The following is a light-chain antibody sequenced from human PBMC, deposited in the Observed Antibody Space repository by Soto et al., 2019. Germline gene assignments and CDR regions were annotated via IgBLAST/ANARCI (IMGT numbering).Light chain of an antibody. CDR1: SSDVGGYNY. J-gene: IGLJ1*01. Sequence: QSVLTQPPSASGPPGQSITISCTGTSSDVGGYNYVSWYQQHPGKAPKLMIYEVSNRPSGVSNRFSGSKSGNTASLTISGLQAEDEADYYCSSYTSSITYVFGTGTKVTVL. CDR2: EVS. V-gene: IGLV2-14*01. CDR3: SSYTSSITYV.